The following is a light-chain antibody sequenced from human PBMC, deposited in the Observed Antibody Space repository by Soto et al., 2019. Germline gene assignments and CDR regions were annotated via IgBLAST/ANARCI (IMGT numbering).Light chain of an antibody. CDR3: QSYDSSLRSV. CDR1: SSNIGAGYD. J-gene: IGLJ2*01. CDR2: GNS. V-gene: IGLV1-40*01. Sequence: QSVLTQPPSVAGAPGQRVTISCTGSSSNIGAGYDVHWYQQLPGTAPKLLIYGNSNRPSGVPDRFSGSKSGTSASLAITGLHAEVEADYYCQSYDSSLRSVFGGGTKLTVL.